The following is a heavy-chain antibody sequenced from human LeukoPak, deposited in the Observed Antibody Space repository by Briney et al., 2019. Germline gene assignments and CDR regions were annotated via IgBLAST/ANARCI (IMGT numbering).Heavy chain of an antibody. CDR3: TTYRSGHY. D-gene: IGHD6-19*01. CDR1: GFTFSGSD. Sequence: GGSLKLACAASGFTFSGSDIHWVRQASGRGLEWVGRVQTKANNYATAHAASLKGRFTVSRDDSINMAYLQMNSLRTEDTALYYCTTYRSGHYWGQGTLVTVSS. CDR2: VQTKANNYAT. V-gene: IGHV3-73*01. J-gene: IGHJ4*02.